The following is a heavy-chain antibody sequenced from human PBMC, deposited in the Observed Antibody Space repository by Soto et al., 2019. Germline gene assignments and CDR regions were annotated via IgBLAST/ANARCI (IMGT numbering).Heavy chain of an antibody. CDR2: ITSNGDNT. D-gene: IGHD2-2*01. CDR1: GITFSNFA. V-gene: IGHV3-64D*06. CDR3: VKGNQLLRYYFEY. J-gene: IGHJ4*02. Sequence: PGGSLRLSCSATGITFSNFAMHWVRLAPGKGLEYVSGITSNGDNTYHADSVQGRFTISRDNSKSTLYLQMTSLRVEDTAVYYCVKGNQLLRYYFEYWGRGALVTVSS.